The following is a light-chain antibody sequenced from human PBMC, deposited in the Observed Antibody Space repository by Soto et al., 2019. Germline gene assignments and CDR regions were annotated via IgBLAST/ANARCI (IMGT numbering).Light chain of an antibody. J-gene: IGKJ1*01. V-gene: IGKV3-20*01. Sequence: EIVLTPSPGTLSVSPGERATLSCRASQSVSSSYLAWYQQKPGQAPRLLIYGASSRATGIPDRFSGSGSGTDFTLTIRRLEPEDFAVYYCQQYGSSPRTFGQGTRWIS. CDR3: QQYGSSPRT. CDR1: QSVSSSY. CDR2: GAS.